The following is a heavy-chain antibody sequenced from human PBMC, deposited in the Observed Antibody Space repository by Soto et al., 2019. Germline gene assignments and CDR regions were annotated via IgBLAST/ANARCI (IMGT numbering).Heavy chain of an antibody. J-gene: IGHJ4*02. Sequence: SETLSLTCTVSGDSMSDNTYHWDWIRQPPGKGLEWIGTIYYSGATHYNASLKSRVTISVDTSKNQFFLKLSFVTAADTAVYFCAMHYSSRNYYCPINYWCQGAVVT. CDR2: IYYSGAT. D-gene: IGHD3-10*01. CDR3: AMHYSSRNYYCPINY. V-gene: IGHV4-39*01. CDR1: GDSMSDNTYH.